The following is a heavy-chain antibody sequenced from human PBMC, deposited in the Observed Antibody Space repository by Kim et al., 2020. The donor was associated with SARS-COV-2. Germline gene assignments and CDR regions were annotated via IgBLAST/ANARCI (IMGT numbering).Heavy chain of an antibody. CDR1: GGSISSYY. Sequence: SETLSLTCTVSGGSISSYYWSWIRQPPGKGLEWIGYIYYSGSTNYNPSLKSRVTISVDTSKNQFSLKLSSVTAADTAMYFCARTYYFGSGSYYKPYYHYYGMDVWGQGTTVTVSS. CDR2: IYYSGST. V-gene: IGHV4-59*01. J-gene: IGHJ6*02. D-gene: IGHD3-10*01. CDR3: ARTYYFGSGSYYKPYYHYYGMDV.